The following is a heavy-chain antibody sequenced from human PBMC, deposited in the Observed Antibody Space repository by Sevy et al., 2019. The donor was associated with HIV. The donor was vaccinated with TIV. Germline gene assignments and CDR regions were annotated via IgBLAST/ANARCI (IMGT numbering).Heavy chain of an antibody. V-gene: IGHV1-18*04. CDR1: GYTFTSYG. CDR2: ISAYNGNT. Sequence: ASVKVSCKASGYTFTSYGISWVRQAPGQGLEWMGWISAYNGNTNYAQKLQGRVTMTTDTSTSTAYMELRSLRSDDAAVYYCARGGLSRGSGGFEYWGQGTLVTVSS. CDR3: ARGGLSRGSGGFEY. D-gene: IGHD3-16*01. J-gene: IGHJ4*02.